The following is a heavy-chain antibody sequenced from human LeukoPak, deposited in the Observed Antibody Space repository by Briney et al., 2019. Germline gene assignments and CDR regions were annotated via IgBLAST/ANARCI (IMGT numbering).Heavy chain of an antibody. V-gene: IGHV4-31*03. CDR1: GGSISSGGYY. CDR3: AWKKNSSGYSYYFDY. J-gene: IGHJ4*02. D-gene: IGHD3-22*01. CDR2: IYYSGST. Sequence: ASETLSLTCTVSGGSISSGGYYWSWIRQHPGKGLEWIGYIYYSGSTYYNPSLKSRVTISVDTSKNQFSLKLSSVTAADTAVYYCAWKKNSSGYSYYFDYWGQGTLVTVSS.